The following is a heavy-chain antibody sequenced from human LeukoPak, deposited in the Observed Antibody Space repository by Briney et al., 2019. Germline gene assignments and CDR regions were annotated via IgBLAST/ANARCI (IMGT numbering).Heavy chain of an antibody. CDR1: GGSISSYY. CDR3: ARFDFYDSSGYFLHGWFDP. Sequence: SETLSLTCTVSGGSISSYYWSWIRQPPGKGLEWFGYIYYSGSTNYNPSLKSRVTISVDTSKNQFSLKLSSVTAADTAVYYCARFDFYDSSGYFLHGWFDPWGQGTLVTVSS. J-gene: IGHJ5*02. V-gene: IGHV4-59*01. D-gene: IGHD3-22*01. CDR2: IYYSGST.